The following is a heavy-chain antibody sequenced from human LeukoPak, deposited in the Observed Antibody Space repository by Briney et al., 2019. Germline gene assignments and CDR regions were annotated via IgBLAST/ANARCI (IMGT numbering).Heavy chain of an antibody. CDR2: ISSSSSDM. Sequence: GGSLRLSCAASGFTLSGYTMNWVRQAPGKGLEWVSYISSSSSDMYYADSVKGRFTISRDNAKNSLYLQMNSLRVEDTAVYYCVGASFAYWDRGTLVTVSS. J-gene: IGHJ4*02. CDR3: VGASFAY. CDR1: GFTLSGYT. V-gene: IGHV3-48*01.